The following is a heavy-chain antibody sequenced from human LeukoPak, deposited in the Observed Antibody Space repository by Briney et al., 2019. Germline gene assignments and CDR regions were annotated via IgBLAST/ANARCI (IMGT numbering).Heavy chain of an antibody. V-gene: IGHV3-66*01. Sequence: PGGSLRLSCAASGFTVSSNYMSWVRQAPGKGLEWVSVIYSGGSTYYADSAKGRFTISRDNSKNTLYLQMNSLRAEDTAVYYCARDRRFVYDSSGYDAWFDPWGQGTLVTVSS. D-gene: IGHD3-22*01. CDR3: ARDRRFVYDSSGYDAWFDP. CDR1: GFTVSSNY. J-gene: IGHJ5*02. CDR2: IYSGGST.